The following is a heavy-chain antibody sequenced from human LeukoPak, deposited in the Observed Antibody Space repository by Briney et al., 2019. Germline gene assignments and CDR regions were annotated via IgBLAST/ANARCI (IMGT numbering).Heavy chain of an antibody. CDR1: GFTFSSYA. J-gene: IGHJ4*02. CDR3: ARRYCSGGSRYQDY. D-gene: IGHD2-15*01. V-gene: IGHV3-30-3*01. Sequence: GGSLRLSCAASGFTFSSYAMHWVRQAPGKGLEWVAVISYDGSDKYYADSVKGRFTISRDNSKNTLYLQMNSLRAEDTAVYYCARRYCSGGSRYQDYWGQGTLVTVSS. CDR2: ISYDGSDK.